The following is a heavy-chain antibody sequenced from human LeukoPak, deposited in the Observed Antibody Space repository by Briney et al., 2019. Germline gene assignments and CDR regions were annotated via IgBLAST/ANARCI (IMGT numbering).Heavy chain of an antibody. CDR2: ISNSGSSI. V-gene: IGHV3-11*04. D-gene: IGHD3-22*01. J-gene: IGHJ3*01. CDR3: ARFPLEYYSDSSEAFDV. CDR1: GFSFSDYY. Sequence: PGGSLRLSCAASGFSFSDYYMSWIRQAPGKGLEWVSYISNSGSSIYYADSVKGRFTISRDNAKNSLYLQMNSLRAEDTAVYYCARFPLEYYSDSSEAFDVWGQGTMVTVSS.